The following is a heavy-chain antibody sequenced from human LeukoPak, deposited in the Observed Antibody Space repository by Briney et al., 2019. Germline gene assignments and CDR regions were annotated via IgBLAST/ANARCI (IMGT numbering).Heavy chain of an antibody. J-gene: IGHJ5*02. CDR3: VREAGYCAPVCVKTNWFDP. Sequence: GGSLRLSCAASGFPFSSHAMSWVRQPPGKGLEWVAAISNGKTYYADSMRGRFAISRDDSTNTVYLHMNSLRDEDTALYHRVREAGYCAPVCVKTNWFDPWGQGTLVTVSS. CDR2: ISNGKT. V-gene: IGHV3-23*01. CDR1: GFPFSSHA. D-gene: IGHD2-15*01.